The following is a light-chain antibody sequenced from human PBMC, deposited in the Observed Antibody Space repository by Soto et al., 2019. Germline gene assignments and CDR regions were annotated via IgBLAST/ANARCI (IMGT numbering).Light chain of an antibody. CDR2: EVS. CDR3: SSYTNTNTFYV. J-gene: IGLJ1*01. Sequence: QSALTQPASVSGSPGQSITISCTGTSSDVGAYNYVSWYQQHPGKAPKLMIYEVSNRPSGVSNRFSGSKSGNTASLTISGLQAEDEADYYCSSYTNTNTFYVFGTGTKVTVL. V-gene: IGLV2-14*01. CDR1: SSDVGAYNY.